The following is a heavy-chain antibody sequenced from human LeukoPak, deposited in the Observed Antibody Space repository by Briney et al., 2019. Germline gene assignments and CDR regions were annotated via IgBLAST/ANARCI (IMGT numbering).Heavy chain of an antibody. D-gene: IGHD2-2*01. CDR2: ISSSSSYI. CDR3: ARDYGSGYCSSTSCPPYDAFDI. V-gene: IGHV3-21*01. CDR1: GFTFSSYS. J-gene: IGHJ3*02. Sequence: GGSLRLPCAASGFTFSSYSMNWVRQAPGKGLEWVSSISSSSSYIYYADSVKGRFTISRDNAKNSLYLQMNSLRAEDTAVYHCARDYGSGYCSSTSCPPYDAFDIWGQGTMVTVSS.